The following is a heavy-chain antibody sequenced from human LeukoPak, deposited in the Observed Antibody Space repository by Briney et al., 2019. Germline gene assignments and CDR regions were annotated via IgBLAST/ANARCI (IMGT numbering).Heavy chain of an antibody. D-gene: IGHD5-18*01. Sequence: ASVKVSCKASGYTFTGYYMHWVRQAPGQGLEWMGIINPSGGSTSYAQKFQGRVTTTRDMSTSTVYMELSSLRSEDTAVYYCARIAMVREGRFDPWGQGTLVTVSS. J-gene: IGHJ5*02. CDR2: INPSGGST. V-gene: IGHV1-46*01. CDR3: ARIAMVREGRFDP. CDR1: GYTFTGYY.